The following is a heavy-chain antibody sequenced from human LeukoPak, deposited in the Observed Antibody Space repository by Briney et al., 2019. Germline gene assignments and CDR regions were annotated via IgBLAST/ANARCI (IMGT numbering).Heavy chain of an antibody. V-gene: IGHV4-39*07. D-gene: IGHD3-10*01. Sequence: SETLSLTCTVSGGSISSSTNYWGWIRQPPGKGLEWIGSIYPSGSTYYNPSLKSRVTISVDTSKNQFSLKLSSVTAAGTAVYYCARDRMGSGFSPFDSWGQGTLVTVSS. CDR3: ARDRMGSGFSPFDS. CDR2: IYPSGST. J-gene: IGHJ4*02. CDR1: GGSISSSTNY.